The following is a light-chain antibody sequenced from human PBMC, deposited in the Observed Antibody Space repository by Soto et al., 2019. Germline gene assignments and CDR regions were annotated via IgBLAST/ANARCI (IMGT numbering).Light chain of an antibody. V-gene: IGLV1-47*01. J-gene: IGLJ2*01. CDR3: AAWDDSLSGVV. CDR2: KNY. Sequence: QPVLTQPPSASGTPGQRVTISCSGSSSNIGTKFVYWYRHLPGTAPKLLIYKNYERPSGVPDRFSGSKSGTSASLAISGLRSEDEADYYCAAWDDSLSGVVFGGGTKLTVL. CDR1: SSNIGTKF.